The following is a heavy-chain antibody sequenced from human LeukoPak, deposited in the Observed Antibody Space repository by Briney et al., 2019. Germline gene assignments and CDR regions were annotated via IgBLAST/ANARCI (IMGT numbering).Heavy chain of an antibody. J-gene: IGHJ4*02. Sequence: GGSLRLSCVGSGFTFSSSSMSWVRQAPGKGLECVSSIRASDGRTYYGDSVEGRFTISRDNSKNTLYLQMNSLRAEDTAVYYCAKLVNYWGQGLLVTVSS. V-gene: IGHV3-23*01. CDR2: IRASDGRT. CDR1: GFTFSSSS. CDR3: AKLVNY. D-gene: IGHD2-21*01.